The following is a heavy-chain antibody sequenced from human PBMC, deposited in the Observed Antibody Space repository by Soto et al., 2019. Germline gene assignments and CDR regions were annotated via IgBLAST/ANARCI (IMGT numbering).Heavy chain of an antibody. D-gene: IGHD1-1*01. Sequence: QVHLVQSGAEVKKPGASVKVSCKCSGYTFTSYGITWVRQAPGQGLEWMGWISAHNDNTDYAQKLQGRVTVTRDTSTSTAYMERRSLRSDDTAVYYCARGRYGDYWGQGALVTVSS. J-gene: IGHJ4*02. V-gene: IGHV1-18*01. CDR2: ISAHNDNT. CDR3: ARGRYGDY. CDR1: GYTFTSYG.